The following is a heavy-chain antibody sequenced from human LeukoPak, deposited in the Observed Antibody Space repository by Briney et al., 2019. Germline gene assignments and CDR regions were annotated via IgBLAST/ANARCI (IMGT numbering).Heavy chain of an antibody. Sequence: GGSLRLSCAVSGFSVTNNYMSWVRQAPGKGLEWVSVFYVGGATYYADSVKGRFTISRDNSENTLYLQMKSLRAEDTAVYFCAKSSSGLGLNEYFDLWGRGTLVTVSS. CDR2: FYVGGAT. CDR3: AKSSSGLGLNEYFDL. D-gene: IGHD2-8*01. J-gene: IGHJ2*01. V-gene: IGHV3-53*01. CDR1: GFSVTNNY.